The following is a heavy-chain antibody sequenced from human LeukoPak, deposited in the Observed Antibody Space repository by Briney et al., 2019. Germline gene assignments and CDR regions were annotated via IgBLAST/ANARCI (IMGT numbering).Heavy chain of an antibody. CDR1: GFTFSDYY. D-gene: IGHD3-22*01. CDR3: ATYDSSGYFDY. CDR2: ISSSGSTI. V-gene: IGHV3-11*01. Sequence: PGGSLRLSCAASGFTFSDYYMSWIRQAPGKGLEWVSYISSSGSTIYYADSVKGRFTISRDNAKNSLYLQMNSLRAEDTAVYHCATYDSSGYFDYWGQGTLVTVSS. J-gene: IGHJ4*02.